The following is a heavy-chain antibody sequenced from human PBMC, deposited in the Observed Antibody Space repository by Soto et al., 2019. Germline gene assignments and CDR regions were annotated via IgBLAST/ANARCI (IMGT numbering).Heavy chain of an antibody. CDR2: IIPLLGIP. CDR3: TRGLSMLGDVFDI. D-gene: IGHD2-8*01. V-gene: IGHV1-69*02. CDR1: GGTFNTYT. Sequence: QVQLVQSGAEVKKPGSSVKVSCKTSGGTFNTYTITWVRQAPGQGLEWMGRIIPLLGIPNYAQKFQGRVTITADKSTTTAYMELSSLRSEDTALYYCTRGLSMLGDVFDIWGQGTMVTVSS. J-gene: IGHJ3*02.